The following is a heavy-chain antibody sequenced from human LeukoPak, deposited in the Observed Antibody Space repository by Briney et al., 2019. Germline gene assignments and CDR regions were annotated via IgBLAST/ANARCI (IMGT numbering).Heavy chain of an antibody. J-gene: IGHJ4*02. Sequence: SVKVSCKASGGTFSCYAISWVRQAPGQGLEWMGGIIPIFGTANYAQKFQGRVTITTDESTSTAYMELSSLRSEDTAVYYCARVPRAYGSGQYYFDYWGQGTLVTVSS. CDR1: GGTFSCYA. V-gene: IGHV1-69*05. CDR3: ARVPRAYGSGQYYFDY. D-gene: IGHD3-10*01. CDR2: IIPIFGTA.